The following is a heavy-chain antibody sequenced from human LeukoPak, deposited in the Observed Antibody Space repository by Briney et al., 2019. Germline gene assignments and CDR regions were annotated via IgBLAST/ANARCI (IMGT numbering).Heavy chain of an antibody. V-gene: IGHV3-23*01. CDR3: AKDSSEGYYYFDY. J-gene: IGHJ4*02. Sequence: PGGSLRLSCAASGFTFSSYAMSWVRQAPGKGLEWVSAISGSGGSTYYADSVKGRFTISRDNSKNTLYLQMNSLGAEDTAVYYCAKDSSEGYYYFDYWGQGTLVTVSS. CDR2: ISGSGGST. CDR1: GFTFSSYA. D-gene: IGHD3-22*01.